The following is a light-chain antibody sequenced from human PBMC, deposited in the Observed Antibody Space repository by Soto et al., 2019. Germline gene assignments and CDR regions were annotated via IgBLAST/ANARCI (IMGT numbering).Light chain of an antibody. J-gene: IGKJ1*01. Sequence: ETVMTQSPGTLSLSPGERATLSCRASQSVTSSYLAWYQQKPGQAPRLLIYGASRRATGIPYRFSGSGSGTDFTLTISRLEPEDFAVYFCQQYGNSPWTFGLGTKVEIK. CDR3: QQYGNSPWT. CDR2: GAS. CDR1: QSVTSSY. V-gene: IGKV3-20*01.